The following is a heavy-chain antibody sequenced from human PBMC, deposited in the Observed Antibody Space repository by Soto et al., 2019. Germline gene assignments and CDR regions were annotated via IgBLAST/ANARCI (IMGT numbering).Heavy chain of an antibody. CDR1: GFTFSSYG. D-gene: IGHD7-27*01. CDR3: ARDQRTGDNLFDY. CDR2: IWYDGSNK. V-gene: IGHV3-33*01. Sequence: PGGSLRLSCAASGFTFSSYGMHWVRQAPGKGLEWVAVIWYDGSNKYYADSVKGRFTISRDNSKNTLYLQMNSLRAEDTAVYYCARDQRTGDNLFDYWGQGTLVTVSS. J-gene: IGHJ4*02.